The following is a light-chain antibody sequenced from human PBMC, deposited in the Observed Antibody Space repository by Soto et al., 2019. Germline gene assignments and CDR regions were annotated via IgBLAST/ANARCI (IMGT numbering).Light chain of an antibody. CDR1: QSVSSSY. CDR2: GAS. V-gene: IGKV3-20*01. J-gene: IGKJ1*01. CDR3: QQYGSSPWT. Sequence: EIVLTQSPGTLSLSPGERATLSCRASQSVSSSYLGWYQQKPGQAPRLLIYGASSRATGIPGRFSGSGSGTDFTLTISRLEPEDFAVYYCQQYGSSPWTFGQGTKVVIK.